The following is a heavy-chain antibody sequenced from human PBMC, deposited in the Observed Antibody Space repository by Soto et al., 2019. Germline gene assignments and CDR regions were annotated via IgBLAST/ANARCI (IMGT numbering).Heavy chain of an antibody. Sequence: SVKVSCKASGGTFNIYTINWVRQAPGQGLEWIGGIIPLFGTANYAQKFQGRVTITADESTSTAYMELSSLRSEDAAMYYCARDTHYYGSGSFYPPLIWGQGTMVTVSS. CDR3: ARDTHYYGSGSFYPPLI. CDR2: IIPLFGTA. J-gene: IGHJ3*02. CDR1: GGTFNIYT. V-gene: IGHV1-69*13. D-gene: IGHD3-10*01.